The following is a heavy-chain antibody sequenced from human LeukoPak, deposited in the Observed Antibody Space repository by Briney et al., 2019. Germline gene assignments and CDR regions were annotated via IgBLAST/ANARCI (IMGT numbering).Heavy chain of an antibody. V-gene: IGHV1-69*13. D-gene: IGHD2-2*01. CDR3: ARDSPDYCSSTSCRAEYFQH. J-gene: IGHJ1*01. Sequence: SVKVSCKASGGTFSSYAISWVRQAPGQGLEWMGGIIPIFGTANYAQKFQGRVTITADESTSTAYMELSSLRSEDTAVYYCARDSPDYCSSTSCRAEYFQHWGQGTLVTVSS. CDR1: GGTFSSYA. CDR2: IIPIFGTA.